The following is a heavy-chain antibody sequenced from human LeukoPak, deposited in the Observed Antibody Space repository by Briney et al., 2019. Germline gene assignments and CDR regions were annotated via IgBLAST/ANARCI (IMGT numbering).Heavy chain of an antibody. CDR2: IYTSGST. J-gene: IGHJ4*02. Sequence: SETLSLTCTVSGGSISSYYWSWIRQPAGKGLEWIGRIYTSGSTTYNPSLKSRVTMSVDTSKNQFSLKLSSVTAADTAVYYCAGSFRYYYDSSGYRIDYWGQGTLVTVSS. CDR1: GGSISSYY. D-gene: IGHD3-22*01. CDR3: AGSFRYYYDSSGYRIDY. V-gene: IGHV4-4*07.